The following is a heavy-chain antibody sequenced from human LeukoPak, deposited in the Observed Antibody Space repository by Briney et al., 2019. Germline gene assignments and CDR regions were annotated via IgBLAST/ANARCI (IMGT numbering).Heavy chain of an antibody. CDR1: GGTFSSYA. D-gene: IGHD2-2*01. J-gene: IGHJ5*02. CDR3: ARGRASSSVLNWFDP. V-gene: IGHV1-69*13. CDR2: ITPIFGTA. Sequence: GASVKVSCKASGGTFSSYAISWVRQAPGQGLEWMGGITPIFGTANYAQKFQGRVTITADESTSTAYMELSSLRSEDTAVYYCARGRASSSVLNWFDPWGQGTLVTVSS.